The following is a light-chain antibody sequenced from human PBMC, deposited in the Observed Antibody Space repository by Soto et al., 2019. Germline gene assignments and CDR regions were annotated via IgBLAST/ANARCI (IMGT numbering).Light chain of an antibody. CDR2: EVT. J-gene: IGLJ3*02. CDR1: INDVGGYNY. Sequence: QSALTQPPSASGSPGQSVTISCTGTINDVGGYNYVSWYQQLQGKSPKLMIYEVTKRPSGVPARFAGSKSGNTASLTVSGLQAGEEADYDCSSYAGSNSLGVFGGGTKLTVL. CDR3: SSYAGSNSLGV. V-gene: IGLV2-8*01.